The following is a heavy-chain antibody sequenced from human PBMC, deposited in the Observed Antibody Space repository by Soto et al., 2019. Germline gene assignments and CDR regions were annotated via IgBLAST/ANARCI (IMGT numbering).Heavy chain of an antibody. J-gene: IGHJ6*02. CDR2: ISDNVGPT. D-gene: IGHD2-8*01. V-gene: IGHV3-23*01. Sequence: SGGSLRLSCAASGFTFRNYAMNWVRQAPGKGLEWVSSISDNVGPTYVADSVKGRFTISRDNSKNTLYLQMSSLRAEDTAIYYCAKGQGYCVDGECYRTHQHYYGMDVWGQGTTVTVSS. CDR3: AKGQGYCVDGECYRTHQHYYGMDV. CDR1: GFTFRNYA.